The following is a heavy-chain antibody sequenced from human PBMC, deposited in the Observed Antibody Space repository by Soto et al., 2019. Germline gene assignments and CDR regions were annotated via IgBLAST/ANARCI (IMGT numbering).Heavy chain of an antibody. CDR3: ARTSVGVVIIPVYKFPHYYYGMDV. D-gene: IGHD3-3*01. Sequence: ASVKVSCKASGGTFSSYAISWVRQAPGQGLEWMGGVIPIFGTANYAQKFQGRVTITADKSTSTAYMELSSLRSEDTAVYYCARTSVGVVIIPVYKFPHYYYGMDVWGQGTTVTVSS. CDR1: GGTFSSYA. J-gene: IGHJ6*02. CDR2: VIPIFGTA. V-gene: IGHV1-69*06.